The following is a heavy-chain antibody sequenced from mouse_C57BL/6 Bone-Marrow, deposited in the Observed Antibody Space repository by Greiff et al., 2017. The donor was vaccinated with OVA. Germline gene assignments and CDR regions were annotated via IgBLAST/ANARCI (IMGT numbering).Heavy chain of an antibody. J-gene: IGHJ1*03. CDR1: GFTFSDYY. V-gene: IGHV5-16*01. D-gene: IGHD1-1*01. CDR3: ARDPPTVVNWYFDV. CDR2: INYDGSST. Sequence: EVKLVESEGGLVQPGSSMKLSCTASGFTFSDYYMAWVRQVPEKGLEWVANINYDGSSTYYLDSLKSRFIISRDNAKNILYLQMSSLKSEDTATYYCARDPPTVVNWYFDVWGTGTTVTVSS.